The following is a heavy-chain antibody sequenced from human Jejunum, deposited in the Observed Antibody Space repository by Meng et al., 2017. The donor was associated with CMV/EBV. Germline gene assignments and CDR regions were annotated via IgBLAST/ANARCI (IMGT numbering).Heavy chain of an antibody. D-gene: IGHD3-22*01. CDR1: V. CDR3: AESNFYDIRGKNYFKYYGMDV. J-gene: IGHJ6*02. Sequence: VINWVRPAPGQSLEWKGRLIPKTRTSNFEQKVQDRVTIPQDVSRNTVYLELSSLRSEDTAVYYCAESNFYDIRGKNYFKYYGMDVWGQGTTVTVSS. CDR2: LIPKTRTS. V-gene: IGHV1-69*11.